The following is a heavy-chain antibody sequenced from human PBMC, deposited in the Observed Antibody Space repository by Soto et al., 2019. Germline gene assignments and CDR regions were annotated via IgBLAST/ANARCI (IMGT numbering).Heavy chain of an antibody. D-gene: IGHD3-3*01. V-gene: IGHV4-34*01. J-gene: IGHJ5*02. CDR1: GGSFSGYC. CDR2: INHSGST. CDR3: ARGITIFGVVSWFDP. Sequence: RSETLSLTCAVYGGSFSGYCWSWIRQPPGKGLEWIGEINHSGSTNYNPSLKSRVTISVDTSKNQFSLKLSSVTAADTAVYYCARGITIFGVVSWFDPWGQGTLVTVSS.